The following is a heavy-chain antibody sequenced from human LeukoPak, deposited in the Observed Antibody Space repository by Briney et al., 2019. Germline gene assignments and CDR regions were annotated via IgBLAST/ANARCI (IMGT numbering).Heavy chain of an antibody. V-gene: IGHV4-34*01. CDR1: GFTFSDYY. CDR3: ARGPGVLRFLEWSGKYYFDY. CDR2: INHSGST. Sequence: LRLSCAASGFTFSDYYRSWIRQAPGKGLEWIGEINHSGSTNYNPSLKSRVTISVDTSKNQFSLKLSSVTAADTAVYYCARGPGVLRFLEWSGKYYFDYWGQGTLVTVSS. D-gene: IGHD3-3*01. J-gene: IGHJ4*02.